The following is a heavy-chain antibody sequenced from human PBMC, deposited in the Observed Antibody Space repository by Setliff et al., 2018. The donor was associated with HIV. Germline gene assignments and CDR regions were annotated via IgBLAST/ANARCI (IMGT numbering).Heavy chain of an antibody. V-gene: IGHV3-48*01. J-gene: IGHJ4*02. D-gene: IGHD5-12*01. CDR1: GFTFSNYA. Sequence: PGGSLRLSCAASGFTFSNYAMSWVRQAPGEGLEWVSAILSSSSSTIYYADSVKGRFTISRDNAKNSLYLQMNSLRAEDTAVYYCARGIYTGYDHFDYWGQGTLVTVSS. CDR2: ILSSSSSTI. CDR3: ARGIYTGYDHFDY.